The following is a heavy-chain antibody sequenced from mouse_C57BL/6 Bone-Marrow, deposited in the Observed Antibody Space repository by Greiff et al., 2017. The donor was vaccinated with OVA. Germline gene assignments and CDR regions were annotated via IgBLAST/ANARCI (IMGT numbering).Heavy chain of an antibody. Sequence: DVMLVESGEGLVKPGGSLKLSCAASGFTFSSYAMSWVRQTPEQRLEWVAYISRGGDYIYYADTVKGRFTISRDNARNTLYLQMSRLKSEDTAMYYCTRADDDSYYYAMDYWGQGTSVTVSS. V-gene: IGHV5-9-1*02. D-gene: IGHD2-4*01. CDR3: TRADDDSYYYAMDY. J-gene: IGHJ4*01. CDR1: GFTFSSYA. CDR2: ISRGGDYI.